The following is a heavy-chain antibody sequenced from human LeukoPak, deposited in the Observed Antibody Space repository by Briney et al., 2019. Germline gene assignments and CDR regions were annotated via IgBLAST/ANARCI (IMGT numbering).Heavy chain of an antibody. CDR3: ARAGLLLPPDY. D-gene: IGHD3-22*01. V-gene: IGHV3-9*01. CDR1: GFTFDDYA. CDR2: ISWNSGSI. J-gene: IGHJ4*02. Sequence: PGGSLRLSCAASGFTFDDYAMHWVRQAPGKGLEWVSGISWNSGSIGYADSVKGRFTISRDNAKNSLYLQMNSLRAEDTAVYYCARAGLLLPPDYWGQGTLVTVSS.